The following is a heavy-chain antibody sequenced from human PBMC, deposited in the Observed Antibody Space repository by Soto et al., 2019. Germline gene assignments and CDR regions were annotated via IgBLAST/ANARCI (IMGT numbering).Heavy chain of an antibody. CDR2: INPSCGST. CDR1: GYTFTSYY. V-gene: IGHV1-46*01. J-gene: IGHJ6*02. D-gene: IGHD2-8*01. Sequence: ASVKVSCKASGYTFTSYYMHWVRQAPGQGLEWMGIINPSCGSTSYAQKFQGRVTMTRDTSTSTVYMELSSLRSEDTAVYYCARDHCTNGVCYVSGYGMDVWGQGTTVTVSS. CDR3: ARDHCTNGVCYVSGYGMDV.